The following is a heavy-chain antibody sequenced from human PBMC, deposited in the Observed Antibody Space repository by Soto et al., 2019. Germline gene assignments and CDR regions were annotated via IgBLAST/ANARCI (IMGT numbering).Heavy chain of an antibody. J-gene: IGHJ4*02. V-gene: IGHV1-18*01. CDR1: GYTFSTYG. Sequence: GPEVRKPGASVNVSCKASGYTFSTYGISWVRQAPGQGLEWMGWSSAYNHYTNYAQKFQGRVTLTTDTSTNTAYMELRSLRSGDTAMYFCARVGPSREVPYPFEYWGQGTLVTVSS. D-gene: IGHD1-26*01. CDR2: SSAYNHYT. CDR3: ARVGPSREVPYPFEY.